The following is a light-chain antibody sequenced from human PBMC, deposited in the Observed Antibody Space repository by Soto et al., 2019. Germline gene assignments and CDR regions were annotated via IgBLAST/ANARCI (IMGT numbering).Light chain of an antibody. V-gene: IGKV3-20*01. J-gene: IGKJ5*01. CDR2: GAS. CDR1: QTVSSY. CDR3: QQYCTSPIT. Sequence: ENVLTQSPGTLSLSPGERATLSCRASQTVSSYLTWYQQRPGQAPRLLIYGASKRATGIPDRFGGSGSGTDFTLTISRLEPEEFALYDCQQYCTSPITFGQGTRLEIK.